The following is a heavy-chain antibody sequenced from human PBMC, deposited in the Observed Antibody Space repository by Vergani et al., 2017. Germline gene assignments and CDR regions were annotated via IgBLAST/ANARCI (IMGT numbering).Heavy chain of an antibody. J-gene: IGHJ6*02. V-gene: IGHV4-34*01. CDR2: INHSGST. D-gene: IGHD3-22*01. Sequence: QVQLQQWGAGLLKPSETLSLTCAVYGGSFSGYYWSWIRQPPGKGLGWIGEINHSGSTNYNPSLKSRVTISVDTSKNQFSLELSSVTAADTAVYYCARGRSGYSLAYYYYCVDVWGQGTTVTVSS. CDR3: ARGRSGYSLAYYYYCVDV. CDR1: GGSFSGYY.